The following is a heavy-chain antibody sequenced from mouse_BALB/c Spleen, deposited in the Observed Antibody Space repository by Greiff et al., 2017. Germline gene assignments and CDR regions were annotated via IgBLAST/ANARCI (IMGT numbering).Heavy chain of an antibody. CDR1: GFTFSSYT. J-gene: IGHJ3*01. V-gene: IGHV5-6-4*01. Sequence: EVQVVESGGGLVKPGGSLKLSCAASGFTFSSYTMSWVRQTPEKRLEWVATISSGGSYTYYPDSVKGRFTISRDNAKNTLYLQMSSLKSEDTAMYYCTRDRDSDYYGSSYWFAYWGQGTLVTVSA. CDR3: TRDRDSDYYGSSYWFAY. CDR2: ISSGGSYT. D-gene: IGHD1-1*01.